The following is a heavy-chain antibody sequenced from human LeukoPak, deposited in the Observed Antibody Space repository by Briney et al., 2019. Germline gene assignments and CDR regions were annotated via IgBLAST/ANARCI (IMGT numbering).Heavy chain of an antibody. CDR2: INPSGGST. V-gene: IGHV1-46*01. CDR1: GYTFTSYY. J-gene: IGHJ4*02. Sequence: GASVKVSCKASGYTFTSYYMHWVRQAPGQGLEWMGIINPSGGSTSYAQKFQGRVTMTTDTSTSTAYMELRSLRSDGTAVYYCARDSYYGSGGIDYWGQGTLVTVSS. CDR3: ARDSYYGSGGIDY. D-gene: IGHD3-10*01.